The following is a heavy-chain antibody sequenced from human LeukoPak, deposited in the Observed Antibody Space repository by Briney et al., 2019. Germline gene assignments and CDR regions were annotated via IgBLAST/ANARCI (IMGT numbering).Heavy chain of an antibody. CDR1: GGSISNYY. Sequence: KPSEALSLTCTVSGGSISNYYWNWIRQPPGKGLEWIGYITGSIYFSGSTSYDPSLESRVTISVDTSKNQFSLSLNSVTAADTAVYYCARDAFSGSPIEALDIWGQGTMVTVSS. D-gene: IGHD1-26*01. CDR2: ITGSIYFSGST. CDR3: ARDAFSGSPIEALDI. J-gene: IGHJ3*02. V-gene: IGHV4-59*01.